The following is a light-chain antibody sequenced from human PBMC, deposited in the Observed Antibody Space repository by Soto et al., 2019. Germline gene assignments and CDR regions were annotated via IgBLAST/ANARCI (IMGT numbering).Light chain of an antibody. V-gene: IGKV3-15*01. CDR2: GAS. CDR3: QQYNNWPGT. CDR1: QSVNSH. J-gene: IGKJ4*01. Sequence: IVMTQSPATLPVSPGERATLSCGTSQSVNSHLAWYQHKPGQAPRLLIYGASSRATGIPTRFSGSGSGTEFTLTIDSLQSEDFAIYFCQQYNNWPGTFGGGTKVDIK.